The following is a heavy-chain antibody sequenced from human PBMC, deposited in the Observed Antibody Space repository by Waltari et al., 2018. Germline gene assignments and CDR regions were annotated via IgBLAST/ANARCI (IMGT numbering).Heavy chain of an antibody. V-gene: IGHV3-73*01. D-gene: IGHD2-21*02. J-gene: IGHJ4*02. Sequence: EVQPVESGGDFVRPGGSLKLSCSVSGFPFRASSLHWVRQASGKGLEWVGRIRGISDNDATEYAASVRGRFTFSRDDSKNTAYLQMNSLKTEDTAVYYCTTGHCGSDCYIYFYWGLGTLVTVSS. CDR3: TTGHCGSDCYIYFY. CDR1: GFPFRASS. CDR2: IRGISDNDAT.